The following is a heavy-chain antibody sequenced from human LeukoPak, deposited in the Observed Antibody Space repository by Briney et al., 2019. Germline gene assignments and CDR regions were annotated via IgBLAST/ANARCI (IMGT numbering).Heavy chain of an antibody. CDR1: GFTFSSYA. CDR2: VSGSGGST. V-gene: IGHV3-23*01. Sequence: GGSLRLSCAASGFTFSSYAMSWVHQAPGKGLEWVSAVSGSGGSTYYADSVKGRFTISRDNSKNTLYLQMNSLRAEDTAVYYCARVKSGYIKPGFDYWGQGTLVTVSS. CDR3: ARVKSGYIKPGFDY. J-gene: IGHJ4*02. D-gene: IGHD5-12*01.